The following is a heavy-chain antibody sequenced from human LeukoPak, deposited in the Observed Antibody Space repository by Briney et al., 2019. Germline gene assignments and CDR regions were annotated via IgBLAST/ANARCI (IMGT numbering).Heavy chain of an antibody. V-gene: IGHV4-30-4*07. D-gene: IGHD4-17*01. CDR3: ASDKGYGDLVGAFDI. CDR2: IYYSGST. Sequence: SQTLSLTCAVSGGSISSGGYSWSWLRQPPGKGLEWMGYIYYSGSTYYNPSLKSRVTISVDTSKNQFSLKLSSVTAADTAVYYCASDKGYGDLVGAFDIWGQGTMVTVSS. CDR1: GGSISSGGYS. J-gene: IGHJ3*02.